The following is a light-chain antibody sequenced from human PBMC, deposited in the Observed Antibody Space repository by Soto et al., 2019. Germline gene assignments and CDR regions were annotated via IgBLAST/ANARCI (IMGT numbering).Light chain of an antibody. CDR2: GAS. Sequence: EIVLTQSPGTLSLSPGERATLSCRASQSVSSSYLAWYQQKPGQAPRLLIYGASSRATGIPDRLSGSGSGTDFTLTISRLEPEDFAVYYCQQYGSSRGWTFGQGTKVDIK. J-gene: IGKJ1*01. CDR3: QQYGSSRGWT. V-gene: IGKV3-20*01. CDR1: QSVSSSY.